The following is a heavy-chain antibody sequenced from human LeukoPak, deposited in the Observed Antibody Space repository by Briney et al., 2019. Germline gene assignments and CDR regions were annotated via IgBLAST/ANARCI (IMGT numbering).Heavy chain of an antibody. D-gene: IGHD5-24*01. J-gene: IGHJ2*01. V-gene: IGHV1-69*04. CDR2: IIPILGIA. Sequence: ASVKVSCKASGGTFSSYAISWVRQAPGQGLEWMGRIIPILGIANYAQKFQGRVTITADKSTSTAYMELSSLRSEDTAVYYCARIGRMATITWYFDLWGRGTLVTVSS. CDR1: GGTFSSYA. CDR3: ARIGRMATITWYFDL.